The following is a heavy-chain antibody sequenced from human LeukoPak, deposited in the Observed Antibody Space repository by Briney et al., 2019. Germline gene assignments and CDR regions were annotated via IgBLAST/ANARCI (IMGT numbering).Heavy chain of an antibody. CDR3: ARADLKDYYDSSGYYLPSSFDY. CDR1: GYTFTNYG. D-gene: IGHD3-22*01. J-gene: IGHJ4*02. V-gene: IGHV1-18*01. CDR2: ISAYNGNT. Sequence: AAVTVSFKASGYTFTNYGISWVRQAPGQGPEWMGWISAYNGNTNYAQKLKGRVTMTTDTSTSTAYMELRSLRSDDTAVYYCARADLKDYYDSSGYYLPSSFDYWGQGTLVTVSS.